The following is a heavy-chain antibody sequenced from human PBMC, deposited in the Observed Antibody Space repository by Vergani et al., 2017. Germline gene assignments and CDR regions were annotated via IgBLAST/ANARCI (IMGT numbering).Heavy chain of an antibody. CDR2: IIPIFGTA. CDR1: GGTFSSYA. Sequence: QVQLVQSGAEVKKPGSSVKVSCKASGGTFSSYAISWVRQAPGQGLEWMGGIIPIFGTANYAQKFQGRVTITADESTSTAYMELSSLRSEDTAVYYCARQYCSGGSCYSHYYYYGMDVWGQGTTVTVSS. D-gene: IGHD2-15*01. V-gene: IGHV1-69*12. J-gene: IGHJ6*02. CDR3: ARQYCSGGSCYSHYYYYGMDV.